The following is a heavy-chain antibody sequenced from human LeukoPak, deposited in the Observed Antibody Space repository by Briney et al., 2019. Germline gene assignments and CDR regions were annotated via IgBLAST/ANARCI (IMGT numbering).Heavy chain of an antibody. CDR3: ARNYYDSSGLGAFDY. CDR1: GFTFSTYS. J-gene: IGHJ4*02. V-gene: IGHV3-21*01. D-gene: IGHD3-22*01. CDR2: IASSSNI. Sequence: GGSLRLSCAASGFTFSTYSMNWVRQAPGKGPEWVSSIASSSNIYYADSVKGRFTISRDNSKNTLYLQMNSLRAEDTAVYYCARNYYDSSGLGAFDYWGQGTLVTVSS.